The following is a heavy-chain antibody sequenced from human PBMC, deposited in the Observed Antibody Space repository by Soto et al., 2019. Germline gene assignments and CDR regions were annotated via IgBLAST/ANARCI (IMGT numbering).Heavy chain of an antibody. V-gene: IGHV1-3*01. CDR2: INAGNGDT. Sequence: ASVKVSCKTSGYTFPSSAMHWVRQAPGQRLEWMGWINAGNGDTKYSQKFQGRVTITRDTSASAAYMELSSLRSEDTAVYYCASLLLGSGCYNYWGQGTLVTVSS. CDR3: ASLLLGSGCYNY. D-gene: IGHD6-19*01. CDR1: GYTFPSSA. J-gene: IGHJ4*02.